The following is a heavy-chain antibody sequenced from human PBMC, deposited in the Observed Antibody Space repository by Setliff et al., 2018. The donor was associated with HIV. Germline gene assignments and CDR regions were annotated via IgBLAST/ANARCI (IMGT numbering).Heavy chain of an antibody. CDR3: ARLNGATHDGFDI. V-gene: IGHV3-21*06. Sequence: GESLKISCAASGFTFSKYTVNWVRQAPGKGLEWVSSISSGGGFVYYADSVKGRFTIARDNAKDSLYLQMNNLRSEDTGVYFCARLNGATHDGFDIWGQGTKVT. D-gene: IGHD2-8*01. J-gene: IGHJ3*02. CDR2: ISSGGGFV. CDR1: GFTFSKYT.